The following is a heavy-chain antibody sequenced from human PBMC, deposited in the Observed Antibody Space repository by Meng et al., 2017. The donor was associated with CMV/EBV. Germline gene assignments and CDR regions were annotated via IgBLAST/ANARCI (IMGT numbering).Heavy chain of an antibody. D-gene: IGHD3-3*01. CDR1: SGSISSSSYY. V-gene: IGHV4-39*07. CDR3: ARDTVFGVVGYNWFDP. Sequence: GSLRLSCTVSSGSISSSSYYWGWIRQPPGKGLVWIGSIYYSGSTYYNPSLKSRVTISVDTSKNQFSRKLSSVTAADTAVYYCARDTVFGVVGYNWFDPWGQGTLVTVSS. CDR2: IYYSGST. J-gene: IGHJ5*02.